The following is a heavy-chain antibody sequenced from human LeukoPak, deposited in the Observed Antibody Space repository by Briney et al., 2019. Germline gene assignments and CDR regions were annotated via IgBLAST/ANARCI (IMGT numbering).Heavy chain of an antibody. V-gene: IGHV4-4*07. CDR1: GGSITNYH. CDR2: IYSSGST. D-gene: IGHD1-26*01. Sequence: SETLSLTCTVSGGSITNYHWSWIRQPAGKGLEWIGRIYSSGSTNYNPSLKSRVTMSVDTSKNHFSLKLRSVTAADTAVYYCARDRRAFEYWGQGTLVTVSS. J-gene: IGHJ4*02. CDR3: ARDRRAFEY.